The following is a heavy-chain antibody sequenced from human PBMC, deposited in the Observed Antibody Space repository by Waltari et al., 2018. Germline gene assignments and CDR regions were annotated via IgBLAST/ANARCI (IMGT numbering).Heavy chain of an antibody. CDR3: GRAGGDYGGWFDP. Sequence: QVQLQESGPGLVKPSQTLSLTCTVSGGSISSGGYYWSWIRQHPGKGLEWIGYIYYSGSTYYSPSIKSIVTISVDTSKNQFSLKLSSVTAADAAVYYWGRAGGDYGGWFDPWGQGTLVTVSS. CDR1: GGSISSGGYY. V-gene: IGHV4-31*01. J-gene: IGHJ5*02. CDR2: IYYSGST. D-gene: IGHD4-17*01.